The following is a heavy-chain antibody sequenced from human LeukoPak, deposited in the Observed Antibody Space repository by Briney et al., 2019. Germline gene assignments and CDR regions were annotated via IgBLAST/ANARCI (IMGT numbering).Heavy chain of an antibody. J-gene: IGHJ6*03. D-gene: IGHD6-13*01. V-gene: IGHV4-39*01. CDR3: ARRRIAAAFPPYYYYMDV. CDR1: GGSISSSSYY. CDR2: IYYSGST. Sequence: SETLSLTCTVSGGSISSSSYYWGWNRQPPGKGLEWIGSIYYSGSTYYNPPLKSRVTISVDTSKNQFSLKLSSVTAADTAVYYCARRRIAAAFPPYYYYMDVWGKGTTVTVSS.